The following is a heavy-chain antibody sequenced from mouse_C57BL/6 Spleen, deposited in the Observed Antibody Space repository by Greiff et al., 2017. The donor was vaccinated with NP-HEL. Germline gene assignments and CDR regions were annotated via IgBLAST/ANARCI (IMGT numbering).Heavy chain of an antibody. CDR2: INPSNGGT. V-gene: IGHV1-53*01. D-gene: IGHD1-1*01. Sequence: VQLKQPGTELVKPGASVKLSCKASGYTFTSYWMHWVKQRPGQGLEWIGNINPSNGGTNYNEKFKSKATLTVVKSSSTAYMQLSSLTSEDSAVYYCARGTTVVADAMDYWGQGTSVTVSS. J-gene: IGHJ4*01. CDR3: ARGTTVVADAMDY. CDR1: GYTFTSYW.